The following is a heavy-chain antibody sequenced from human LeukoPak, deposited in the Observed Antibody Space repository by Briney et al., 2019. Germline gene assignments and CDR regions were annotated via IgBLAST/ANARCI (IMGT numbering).Heavy chain of an antibody. V-gene: IGHV4-4*07. Sequence: SETLSLTCTVSGGSISSHYWSWIRQPAGKGLEWIGRIYTSGSTNYNPSLKSRVTMSVYTSKNQFSLKLSSVTAADTAVYYCASPITFGGVIAGNDAFDIWGQGTMVTVSS. CDR1: GGSISSHY. J-gene: IGHJ3*02. CDR3: ASPITFGGVIAGNDAFDI. CDR2: IYTSGST. D-gene: IGHD3-16*02.